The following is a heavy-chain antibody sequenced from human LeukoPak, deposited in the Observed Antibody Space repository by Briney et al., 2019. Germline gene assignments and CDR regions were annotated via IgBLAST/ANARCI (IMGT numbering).Heavy chain of an antibody. CDR2: ISGSGGST. J-gene: IGHJ4*02. D-gene: IGHD3-10*01. CDR1: GFTFSSYA. CDR3: AETQDGYDGSGTPPLYYFDY. Sequence: GGSLRLSCAGSGFTFSSYALSWVRQAPGKGLEWVSAISGSGGSTYYADSVKGRFTISRDNSKNTLYLQMNSLRAEDTAVYYCAETQDGYDGSGTPPLYYFDYWGQGTLVTVSS. V-gene: IGHV3-23*01.